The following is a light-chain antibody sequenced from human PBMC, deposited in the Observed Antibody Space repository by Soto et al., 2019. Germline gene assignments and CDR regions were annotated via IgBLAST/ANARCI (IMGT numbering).Light chain of an antibody. CDR1: SNDVGGYNL. J-gene: IGLJ3*02. V-gene: IGLV2-23*02. CDR3: CSHVGGSSPQWV. CDR2: EVN. Sequence: QSALTQPASLSGSPGQSITISCTGTSNDVGGYNLVYWFQQHPGKAPKLMISEVNKRPSGVSNRFSGSKSANTASLTISGLQAEDEADYYCCSHVGGSSPQWVFGGGTKLTVL.